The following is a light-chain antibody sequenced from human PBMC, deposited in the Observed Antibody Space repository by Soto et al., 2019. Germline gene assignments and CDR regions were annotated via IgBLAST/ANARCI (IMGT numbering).Light chain of an antibody. CDR3: QSYDSSLSYV. V-gene: IGLV1-40*01. CDR1: SSNIGAGYD. J-gene: IGLJ1*01. CDR2: GNS. Sequence: QSVLTQPPSVSGAPGQRVTISCTGSSSNIGAGYDVHWYQQLPGTVPKLLIYGNSNRPSGVPDRFSGSKSGTSASLAITGLQAEDEADYYCQSYDSSLSYVFGPGTTVTVL.